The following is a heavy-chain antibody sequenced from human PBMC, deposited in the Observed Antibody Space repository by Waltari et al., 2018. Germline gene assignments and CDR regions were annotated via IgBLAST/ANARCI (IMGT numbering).Heavy chain of an antibody. Sequence: GWIRQPPEQVMEWIGTVSSNGATYSSPSLKSRVTLSRDTSKNQLSLTLGSVTATDTAVYYCATYIGASIGTAAFDVWGQGTLVSVSS. CDR2: VSSNGAT. CDR3: ATYIGASIGTAAFDV. J-gene: IGHJ3*01. D-gene: IGHD5-12*01. V-gene: IGHV4-39*01.